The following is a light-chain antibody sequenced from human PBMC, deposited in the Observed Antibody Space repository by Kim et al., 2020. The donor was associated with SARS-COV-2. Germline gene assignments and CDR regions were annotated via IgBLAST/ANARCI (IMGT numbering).Light chain of an antibody. CDR2: NVT. Sequence: QSLSISCARNTTDVGGDNYVSWYQPNPGKSPNLMIYNVTMRPSGVSHRFSGSKSGNTASLPISGLQAEDESDYYCSSYTRSTSPGVFGGGTQLTVL. CDR1: TTDVGGDNY. J-gene: IGLJ2*01. V-gene: IGLV2-14*03. CDR3: SSYTRSTSPGV.